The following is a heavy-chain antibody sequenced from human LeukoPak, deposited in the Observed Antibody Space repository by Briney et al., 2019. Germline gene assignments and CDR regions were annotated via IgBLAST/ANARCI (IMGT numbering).Heavy chain of an antibody. CDR3: AKRKGTGDYFDH. CDR1: GGSISSYY. D-gene: IGHD7-27*01. Sequence: SETLSLTCTVSGGSISSYYWSWIRQPAGKGLEWIRRVYTSGSTNYNPSLKSRVTMSVDTSKNQFSLKLSSVTAADTAVYYCAKRKGTGDYFDHWGQGTLVTVSS. V-gene: IGHV4-4*07. J-gene: IGHJ4*02. CDR2: VYTSGST.